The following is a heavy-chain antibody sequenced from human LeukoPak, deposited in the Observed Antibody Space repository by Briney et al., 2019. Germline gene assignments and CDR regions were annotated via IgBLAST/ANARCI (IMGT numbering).Heavy chain of an antibody. J-gene: IGHJ6*03. CDR3: ARLYFDWLLGYYYYYMDV. D-gene: IGHD3-9*01. V-gene: IGHV4-4*09. CDR1: GGSISSYY. CDR2: VYTSGST. Sequence: SETLSLTCTVSGGSISSYYWSWIRQPPGKGLEWIGYVYTSGSTNYNPSLKSRVTISVDTSKNQFSLKLSSVTAADTAVYYCARLYFDWLLGYYYYYMDVWGKGTTVTVSS.